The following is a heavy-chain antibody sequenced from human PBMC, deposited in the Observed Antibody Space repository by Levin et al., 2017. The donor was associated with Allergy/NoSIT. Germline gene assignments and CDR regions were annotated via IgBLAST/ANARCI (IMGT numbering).Heavy chain of an antibody. CDR1: GGAITHITYS. J-gene: IGHJ5*02. CDR3: AANSGSYGWFDP. Sequence: SETLSLTCTVSGGAITHITYSWGLIRQPPGKGLEWIGTVSSSGRASYNPFLKSRVTVSVDAPKNQFYLDLISVTAADTAVYYCAANSGSYGWFDPWDQGTLVTISS. CDR2: VSSSGRA. V-gene: IGHV4-39*01. D-gene: IGHD1-26*01.